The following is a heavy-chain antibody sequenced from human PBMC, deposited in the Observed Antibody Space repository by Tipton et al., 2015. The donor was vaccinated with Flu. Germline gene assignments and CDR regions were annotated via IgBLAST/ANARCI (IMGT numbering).Heavy chain of an antibody. CDR3: ARDPSLGMPEYFDS. J-gene: IGHJ4*02. V-gene: IGHV4-38-2*02. Sequence: TLFLTCAVSGYSISSGYYWGWIRQPPGKGLEWIGYIYNSVYTKYNPSLKSRVTISVDTSKNQFSLRLSSVTAADTAVYLCARDPSLGMPEYFDSWAREPWSPSPQ. CDR1: GYSISSGYY. CDR2: IYNSVYT. D-gene: IGHD2-2*01.